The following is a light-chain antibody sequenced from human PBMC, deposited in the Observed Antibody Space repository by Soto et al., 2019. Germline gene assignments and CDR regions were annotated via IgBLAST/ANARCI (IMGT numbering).Light chain of an antibody. CDR3: QQYDSSHTWT. Sequence: EIVLTQSPGTLSLSPGDRATLSCRASQSVSSSYLDWYQQKPGQAPRLLIYGASSRATGIPDRFSGSGSGTGFTLTSSRLEPEDLAVYYWQQYDSSHTWTFGQGTRVEIK. CDR1: QSVSSSY. V-gene: IGKV3-20*01. CDR2: GAS. J-gene: IGKJ1*01.